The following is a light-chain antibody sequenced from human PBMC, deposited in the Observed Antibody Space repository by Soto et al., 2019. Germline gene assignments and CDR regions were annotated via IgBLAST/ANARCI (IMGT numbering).Light chain of an antibody. Sequence: QSVLTQPPSASGTPGQRLSISCSGSTSNIADNNVNWYQHLPGTAPKLLISNSDQRPSGVPKRFSASKSGTSASLAISGLQPEDEADYYCSSYTSSSTLVVFGGGTKLTVL. V-gene: IGLV1-44*01. CDR3: SSYTSSSTLVV. CDR1: TSNIADNN. J-gene: IGLJ2*01. CDR2: NSD.